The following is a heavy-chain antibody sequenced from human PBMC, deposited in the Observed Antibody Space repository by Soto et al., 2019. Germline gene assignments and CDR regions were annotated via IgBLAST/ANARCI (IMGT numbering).Heavy chain of an antibody. CDR2: INPNSGGT. J-gene: IGHJ5*02. V-gene: IGHV1-2*02. CDR3: ARAPKVYGSSLAT. Sequence: SVKVSCKASGYTITDNYLHWVRQALGQGLEWMGWINPNSGGTNYAQTFQGRVTMTRDTSISTAYMELSRLRSDDTAVFYCARAPKVYGSSLATWGQGTPVTVSS. D-gene: IGHD6-19*01. CDR1: GYTITDNY.